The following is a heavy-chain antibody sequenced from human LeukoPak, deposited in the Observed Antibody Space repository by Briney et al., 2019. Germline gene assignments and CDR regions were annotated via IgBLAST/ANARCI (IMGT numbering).Heavy chain of an antibody. V-gene: IGHV1-46*01. Sequence: GASVKVSCKASGYTFTSYYMHWVRQAPGQGLEWMGVINPSGGSASYAQKFQGRVTISRDTSANTAYMELSSLRSEDMAVYYCARAAYSNYGGLPSYYMDVWGKGTTVTVS. CDR3: ARAAYSNYGGLPSYYMDV. D-gene: IGHD4-11*01. J-gene: IGHJ6*03. CDR1: GYTFTSYY. CDR2: INPSGGSA.